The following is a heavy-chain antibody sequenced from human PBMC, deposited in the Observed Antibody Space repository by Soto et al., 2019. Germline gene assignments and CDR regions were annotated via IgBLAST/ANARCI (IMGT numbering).Heavy chain of an antibody. CDR1: GFTFSSYW. J-gene: IGHJ4*02. Sequence: GGSLRLSCAASGFTFSSYWMSWVRQAPGKGLEWVANIKQDGSEKYYVDSVKGRFTISRDNAKNSLYLQMNSLRAEDTAVYYCAREYYYDSSGYYTEPFDYWGQGTLVTVSS. CDR2: IKQDGSEK. V-gene: IGHV3-7*01. CDR3: AREYYYDSSGYYTEPFDY. D-gene: IGHD3-22*01.